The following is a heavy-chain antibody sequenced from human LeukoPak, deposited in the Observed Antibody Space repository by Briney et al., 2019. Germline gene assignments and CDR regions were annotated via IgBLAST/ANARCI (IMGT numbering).Heavy chain of an antibody. Sequence: GESLKISCKGSGYSFSTYWIGWVRQMPGKGLEWMGITYPGDSDTRYSPSFQGQVTISADKSISTAYLEWSSLRASDTAMYYCARHQRDYSSSWVPLDYWGQGTQVTVSS. J-gene: IGHJ4*02. D-gene: IGHD6-13*01. CDR2: TYPGDSDT. CDR3: ARHQRDYSSSWVPLDY. CDR1: GYSFSTYW. V-gene: IGHV5-51*01.